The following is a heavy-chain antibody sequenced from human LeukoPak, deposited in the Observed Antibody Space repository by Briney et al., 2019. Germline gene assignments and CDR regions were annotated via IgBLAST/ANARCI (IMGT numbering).Heavy chain of an antibody. D-gene: IGHD6-13*01. CDR3: ARVSSWSGDFDY. CDR2: IYYSGST. J-gene: IGHJ4*02. Sequence: SETLSLTCTVSGGSISSYYWSWIRQPPGKGLEWIGYIYYSGSTNYNPSLKSRVTISVDTSKNQFSLKLSSVTAADTAVYYCARVSSWSGDFDYWGQGTLVTVSS. V-gene: IGHV4-59*01. CDR1: GGSISSYY.